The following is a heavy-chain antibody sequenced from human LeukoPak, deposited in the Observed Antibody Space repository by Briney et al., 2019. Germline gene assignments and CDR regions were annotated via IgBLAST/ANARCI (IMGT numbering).Heavy chain of an antibody. Sequence: SETLSLTCAVYGGSFSGYYWSWIRQPPGKGLEWIGEINHSGSTNYNPSLKSRVTISVDTSKNQFSLELSSVTAADTAVYYCARLKLWFGELSQEGGNYMDVWGKGTTVTVSS. D-gene: IGHD3-10*01. CDR1: GGSFSGYY. CDR3: ARLKLWFGELSQEGGNYMDV. J-gene: IGHJ6*03. CDR2: INHSGST. V-gene: IGHV4-34*01.